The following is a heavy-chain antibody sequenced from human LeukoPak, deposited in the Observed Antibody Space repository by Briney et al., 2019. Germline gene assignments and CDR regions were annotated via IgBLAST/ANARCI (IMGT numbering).Heavy chain of an antibody. CDR3: ARDGAPLDF. CDR2: IKQDGSEK. CDR1: GFSFTNAW. Sequence: GGSLRLSCAASGFSFTNAWMSWVRQAPGKGLEWVANIKQDGSEKYYVGSVKGRFTISRDNAKNSLYLQMNSLRAEDTAVYYCARDGAPLDFWGQGTLVIVSS. V-gene: IGHV3-7*04. D-gene: IGHD3-16*01. J-gene: IGHJ4*02.